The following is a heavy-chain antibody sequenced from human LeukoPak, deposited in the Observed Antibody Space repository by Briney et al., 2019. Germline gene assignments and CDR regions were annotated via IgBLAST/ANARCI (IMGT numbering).Heavy chain of an antibody. J-gene: IGHJ4*02. CDR1: GYTFTSYY. V-gene: IGHV1-46*01. Sequence: ASVKVSCKASGYTFTSYYMHWVRQAPGQGLEWMGIINPGGGSTSYAQKFQGRVTMTRDTSTSTVYMELSSLRSEDTAVYYCARGNIVVGRSSHYFDYWGQGTLVTVSS. D-gene: IGHD2-2*01. CDR3: ARGNIVVGRSSHYFDY. CDR2: INPGGGST.